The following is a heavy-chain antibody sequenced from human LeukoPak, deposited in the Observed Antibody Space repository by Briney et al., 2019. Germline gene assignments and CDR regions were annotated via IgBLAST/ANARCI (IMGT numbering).Heavy chain of an antibody. CDR2: IYYSGST. V-gene: IGHV4-59*01. J-gene: IGHJ6*03. CDR1: GGSISSYY. CDR3: ARGGCSSTSCPGAYYYYMDV. D-gene: IGHD2-2*01. Sequence: PSETLSLTCTVSGGSISSYYWSWIRQPPGKGLEWIGYIYYSGSTNYYPSLKSRVTISVDTSKNQFSLKLSSVTAADAAVYYCARGGCSSTSCPGAYYYYMDVWGKGTTVTVSS.